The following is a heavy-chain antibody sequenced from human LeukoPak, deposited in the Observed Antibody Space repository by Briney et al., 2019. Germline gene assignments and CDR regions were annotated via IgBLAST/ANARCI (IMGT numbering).Heavy chain of an antibody. D-gene: IGHD5-18*01. J-gene: IGHJ4*02. CDR3: AKTWKKLWLYFDY. CDR1: GFTFSSYA. V-gene: IGHV3-23*01. Sequence: GGSLRLSCAASGFTFSSYAMSWVRQAPGKRLEWVSAISGSGGSTYYADSVKGRFTISRDNSKNTLYLQMNSLRAEDRAVYYCAKTWKKLWLYFDYWGQGPLVTVSS. CDR2: ISGSGGST.